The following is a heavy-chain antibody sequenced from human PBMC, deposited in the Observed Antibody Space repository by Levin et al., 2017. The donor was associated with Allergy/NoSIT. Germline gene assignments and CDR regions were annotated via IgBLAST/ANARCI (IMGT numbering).Heavy chain of an antibody. Sequence: GESLKISCAASGFTFSSYAMHWVRQAPGKGLECVAVIWYDGSHKYYADSVKGRFTISRDNFKNTAYLQMNSLTAEDTAVYYCATDLNTNGFSGNHYWGQGTLVTVSS. CDR3: ATDLNTNGFSGNHY. CDR1: GFTFSSYA. J-gene: IGHJ4*02. V-gene: IGHV3-33*01. D-gene: IGHD2-8*01. CDR2: IWYDGSHK.